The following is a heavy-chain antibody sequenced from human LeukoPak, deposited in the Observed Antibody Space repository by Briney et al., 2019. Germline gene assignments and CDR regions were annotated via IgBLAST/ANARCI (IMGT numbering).Heavy chain of an antibody. V-gene: IGHV3-21*01. J-gene: IGHJ4*02. Sequence: PGGSLRLSCAASGFTFSSYSMNWVRQAPGKGLEWVSSISSSSSYIYYADSVKGRFTISRDNSKNTLYLQMNSLRAEDTAVYYCAKDNLKYYYGSGSYLDYWGQGTLVTVSS. CDR2: ISSSSSYI. CDR1: GFTFSSYS. D-gene: IGHD3-10*01. CDR3: AKDNLKYYYGSGSYLDY.